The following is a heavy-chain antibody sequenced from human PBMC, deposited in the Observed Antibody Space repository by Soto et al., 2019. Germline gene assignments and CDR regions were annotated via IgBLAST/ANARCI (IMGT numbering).Heavy chain of an antibody. Sequence: QVQLVESGGGVVQPGRSLRLSCAASGFTFTSYAIHWVRQAPGKGLEWVSVISYDGMKTFYADSVKGRFAISRDNSKHTLYLQMNSLRVEDRTVYYCARDVATWGSGRSAEWYWGQGTQVTVSS. V-gene: IGHV3-30*09. CDR2: ISYDGMKT. CDR1: GFTFTSYA. J-gene: IGHJ4*02. CDR3: ARDVATWGSGRSAEWY. D-gene: IGHD3-10*01.